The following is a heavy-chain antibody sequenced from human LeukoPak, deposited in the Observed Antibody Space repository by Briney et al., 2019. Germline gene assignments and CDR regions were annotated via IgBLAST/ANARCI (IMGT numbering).Heavy chain of an antibody. Sequence: PGGSLRLSCAASGFTFSSYWMHWVRQDPGKGLVWVSRIKSDGSITSYADFVKGRFTISRDNAKNTLYLQMNSLRAEDTAVYYCARVGASVGAIDYWGQGTLVTVSS. CDR3: ARVGASVGAIDY. V-gene: IGHV3-74*01. CDR1: GFTFSSYW. J-gene: IGHJ4*02. CDR2: IKSDGSIT. D-gene: IGHD1-26*01.